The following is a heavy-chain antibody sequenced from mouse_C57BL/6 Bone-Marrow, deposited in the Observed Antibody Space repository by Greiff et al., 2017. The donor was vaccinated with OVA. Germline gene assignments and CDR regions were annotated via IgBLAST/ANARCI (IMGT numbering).Heavy chain of an antibody. V-gene: IGHV1-69*01. CDR3: ARGVTEPFDY. J-gene: IGHJ2*01. CDR1: GYTFTSYW. Sequence: QVHVKQPGAELVMPGASVKLSCKASGYTFTSYWMHWVKQRPGQGLEWIGEIDPSDSYTNYNQKFKGKSTLTVDKSSSTAYMQLSSLTSEDSAVYYCARGVTEPFDYWGQGTTLTVSS. CDR2: IDPSDSYT. D-gene: IGHD2-1*01.